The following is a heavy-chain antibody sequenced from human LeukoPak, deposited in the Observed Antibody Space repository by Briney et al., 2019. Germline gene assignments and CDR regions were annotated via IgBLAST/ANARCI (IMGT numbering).Heavy chain of an antibody. Sequence: PGGSLRLSCAASGFTFNTYDMHWVRQGTGKGLEWVSGIGTAGDTNYAVPVKGRFTISRENDKHPLFLQMNSLRAGDRAVYYCARGTDYYGSRSWAFDYWGQGTLVTVSS. CDR1: GFTFNTYD. D-gene: IGHD3-10*01. CDR3: ARGTDYYGSRSWAFDY. J-gene: IGHJ4*02. CDR2: IGTAGDT. V-gene: IGHV3-13*01.